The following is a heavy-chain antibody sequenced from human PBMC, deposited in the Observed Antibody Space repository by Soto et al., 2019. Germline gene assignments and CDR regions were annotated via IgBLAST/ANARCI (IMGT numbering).Heavy chain of an antibody. CDR1: GFTFSSYG. Sequence: LRLSCAASGFTFSSYGMHWVRQAPGKGLEWVAVISYDGSNKYYADSVKGRFTISRDNSKNTLYLQMNSLRAEDTAVYYCAKENLWPIGELEPEPYYFDYWGQGTLVTVSS. CDR3: AKENLWPIGELEPEPYYFDY. V-gene: IGHV3-30*18. J-gene: IGHJ4*02. D-gene: IGHD1-1*01. CDR2: ISYDGSNK.